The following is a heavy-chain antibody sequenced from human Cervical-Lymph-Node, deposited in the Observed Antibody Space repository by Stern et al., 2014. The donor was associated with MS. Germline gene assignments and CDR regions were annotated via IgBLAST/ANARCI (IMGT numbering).Heavy chain of an antibody. V-gene: IGHV1-69*12. CDR1: GDTFDNHA. CDR2: VVPIFGLP. J-gene: IGHJ6*02. Sequence: QDQLVQSGSVVQKPGSSVRVSCETSGDTFDNHAFSWVRQAPGQPLEWMAGVVPIFGLPHYAQTFQTRVTISADESARTVFLDIHVLTFDDTAVYFCAMGHWGALNVGDYYSFNALHLWGPGTTVTIS. CDR3: AMGHWGALNVGDYYSFNALHL. D-gene: IGHD7-27*01.